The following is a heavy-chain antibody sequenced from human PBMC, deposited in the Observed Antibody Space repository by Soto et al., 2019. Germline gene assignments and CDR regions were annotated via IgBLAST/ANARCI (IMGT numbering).Heavy chain of an antibody. CDR1: GGCISSGGYY. D-gene: IGHD2-2*01. CDR3: ARDTPCTSCWGGMDV. V-gene: IGHV4-31*03. Sequence: QVQLQESGPGLVKPSQTLSLTCTVSGGCISSGGYYWSWIRQHPGKGLEWIGYIYYSGSTYYNPSLKSRVTISVDTSKNQFSLKLSSVTAADTAVYYCARDTPCTSCWGGMDVWGQGTTVTVSS. CDR2: IYYSGST. J-gene: IGHJ6*02.